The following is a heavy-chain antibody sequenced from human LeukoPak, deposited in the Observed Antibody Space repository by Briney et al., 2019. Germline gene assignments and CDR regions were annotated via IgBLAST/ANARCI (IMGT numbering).Heavy chain of an antibody. CDR1: GGSISSYY. D-gene: IGHD3-10*01. Sequence: PSETQSLTCTVSGGSISSYYWSSIRQPPGKGLEWIGYNYYSGSTNYNPSLKSRVTISVDTSKNQFSLKLSSVTAADTAVYYCARLRMSDAFDIWGQGTMVTVSS. V-gene: IGHV4-59*08. CDR3: ARLRMSDAFDI. J-gene: IGHJ3*02. CDR2: NYYSGST.